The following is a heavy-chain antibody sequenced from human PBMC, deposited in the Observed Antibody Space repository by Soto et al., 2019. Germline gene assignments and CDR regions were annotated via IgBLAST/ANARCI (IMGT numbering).Heavy chain of an antibody. D-gene: IGHD3-22*01. CDR2: IIPIFGTA. J-gene: IGHJ4*02. CDR3: ARATYYYDSSGYGPFDY. CDR1: GGTFSSYA. V-gene: IGHV1-69*13. Sequence: ASVKVSCKASGGTFSSYAISWVRQAPGQGLEWMGGIIPIFGTANYAQKFQGRVTITADESTSTAYMELSSLRSEDTAVYYCARATYYYDSSGYGPFDYWGQGTLVTVSS.